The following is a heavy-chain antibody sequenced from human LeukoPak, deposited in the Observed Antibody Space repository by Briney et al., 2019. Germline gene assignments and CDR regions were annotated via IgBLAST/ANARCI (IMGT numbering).Heavy chain of an antibody. Sequence: ASVKVSCKASGYTFTSYAMHWVRQAPGQRLEWMGWINTNTGNPTYAQGFTGRFVFSLDTSVSTAYLQISSLKAEDTAVYYCARWSYDSSGYYYVPRDYFDYWGQGTLVTVSS. CDR2: INTNTGNP. V-gene: IGHV7-4-1*02. D-gene: IGHD3-22*01. J-gene: IGHJ4*02. CDR3: ARWSYDSSGYYYVPRDYFDY. CDR1: GYTFTSYA.